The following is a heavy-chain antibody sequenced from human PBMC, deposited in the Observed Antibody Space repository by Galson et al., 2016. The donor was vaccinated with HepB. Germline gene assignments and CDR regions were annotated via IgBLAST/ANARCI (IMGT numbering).Heavy chain of an antibody. V-gene: IGHV3-74*01. J-gene: IGHJ5*02. CDR3: ARMKYYGSGSPIYH. D-gene: IGHD3-10*01. CDR2: INRDGSTT. Sequence: SLRLSCAVSGFDFSTYWMNWVRQAPGEGLEWVSRINRDGSTTNCVDSVKGRFTISRDNAENTLYLKIDSLRVDDTAVYYCARMKYYGSGSPIYHWGQGSLVTVSS. CDR1: GFDFSTYW.